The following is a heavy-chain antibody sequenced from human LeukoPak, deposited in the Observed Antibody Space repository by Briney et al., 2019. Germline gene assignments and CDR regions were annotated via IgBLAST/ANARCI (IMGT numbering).Heavy chain of an antibody. J-gene: IGHJ4*02. V-gene: IGHV4-38-2*02. CDR3: ARASSGSYYPFDY. CDR2: VYHSGST. CDR1: GYSISSGYY. Sequence: PSKTLSLTCSVSGYSISSGYYWGWIRQPPGKGLEWIGSVYHSGSTNYNPSLKSRVTISVDTSKNQFSLKLSSVTAADTAVYYCARASSGSYYPFDYWGQGTLVTVSS. D-gene: IGHD1-26*01.